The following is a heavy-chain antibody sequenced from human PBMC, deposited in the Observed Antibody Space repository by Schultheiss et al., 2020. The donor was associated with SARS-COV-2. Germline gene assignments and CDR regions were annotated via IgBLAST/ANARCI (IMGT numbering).Heavy chain of an antibody. J-gene: IGHJ4*02. CDR2: IYYSGST. Sequence: SETLSLTCTVSGGSISSGGYYWSWIRQPPGKGLEWIGSIYYSGSTYYNPSLKSRVTISVDTSKNQFSLKLSSVTAADTAVYYCARGYYDFWSGYSSYFDYWGQGTLVTVSS. CDR3: ARGYYDFWSGYSSYFDY. CDR1: GGSISSGGYY. V-gene: IGHV4-39*07. D-gene: IGHD3-3*01.